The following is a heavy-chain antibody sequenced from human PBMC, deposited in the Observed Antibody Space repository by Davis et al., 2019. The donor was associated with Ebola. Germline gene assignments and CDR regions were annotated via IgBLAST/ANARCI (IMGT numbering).Heavy chain of an antibody. CDR3: AREGYSSGRAPAFDS. Sequence: PGGSLRLSCVVSRSTLSNSILHWVRQAPGKGLEWVAGMSFDSSKYYAESVQGRFTISRDDSKNTLSLQMDSLRVEDTAVYHCAREGYSSGRAPAFDSWGQGTLVTVSS. J-gene: IGHJ4*02. CDR2: MSFDSSK. V-gene: IGHV3-30-3*01. D-gene: IGHD3-22*01. CDR1: RSTLSNSI.